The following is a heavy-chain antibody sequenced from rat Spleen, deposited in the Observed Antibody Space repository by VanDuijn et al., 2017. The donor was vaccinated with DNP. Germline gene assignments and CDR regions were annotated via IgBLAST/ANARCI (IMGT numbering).Heavy chain of an antibody. J-gene: IGHJ2*01. V-gene: IGHV3-1*01. CDR3: ARWRIGPHYFDY. CDR1: GFSITSSY. Sequence: EVQLQESGPGLVKPSQSLSLTCSVTGFSITSSYRWNWIRKFPGNKMAWIGHISYSGRTTYNPSLKSRISISRDTSKNQFFLQLNSVSTDDTATYYCARWRIGPHYFDYWGQGVMVTVSS. D-gene: IGHD1-11*01. CDR2: ISYSGRT.